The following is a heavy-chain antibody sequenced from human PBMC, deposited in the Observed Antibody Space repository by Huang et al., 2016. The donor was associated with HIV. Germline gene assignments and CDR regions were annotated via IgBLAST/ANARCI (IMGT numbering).Heavy chain of an antibody. CDR2: INHSGST. J-gene: IGHJ3*02. Sequence: QVQLQQWGAGLLKPSETLSLTCAVYCGSFSGYYWSWSRQSPGQGLEWIGEINHSGSTNHNPSRKSRLTISVDTSKNQFSLKLSSVTAADTAVYYCARERMMSWLDDHDAFDIWGQGTMVTVSS. CDR3: ARERMMSWLDDHDAFDI. V-gene: IGHV4-34*01. D-gene: IGHD1-1*01. CDR1: CGSFSGYY.